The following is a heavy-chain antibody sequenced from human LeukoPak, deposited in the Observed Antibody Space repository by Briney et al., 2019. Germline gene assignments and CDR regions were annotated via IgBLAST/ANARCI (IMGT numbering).Heavy chain of an antibody. CDR3: AREGRSYAFDI. CDR1: GFSFNNYN. CDR2: ISSSSTTI. V-gene: IGHV3-48*01. Sequence: PGGSLRLSCAASGFSFNNYNMNWVRQAPGKGLEWISYISSSSTTIYYADSVKGRFTVSRDNGKNSLYLQMNSLRAEDTAVYYCAREGRSYAFDIWGQGTMVTVSS. D-gene: IGHD6-25*01. J-gene: IGHJ3*02.